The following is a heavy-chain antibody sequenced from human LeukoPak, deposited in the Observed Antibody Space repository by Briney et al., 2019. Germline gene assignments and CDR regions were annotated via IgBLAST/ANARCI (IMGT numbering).Heavy chain of an antibody. D-gene: IGHD1-26*01. V-gene: IGHV2-70*17. Sequence: SGPALVEPPHTLTLTFTFSGSSRSSSGMCVTWIRQPPGKALEWLARIDWDNAKFHNTSLKTRLTVSKDTSKNQVVLTMTNMDPVDTATYYCARMYRRSGSHRDAFDIWGRGTMVTVSS. CDR2: IDWDNAK. CDR1: GSSRSSSGMC. J-gene: IGHJ3*02. CDR3: ARMYRRSGSHRDAFDI.